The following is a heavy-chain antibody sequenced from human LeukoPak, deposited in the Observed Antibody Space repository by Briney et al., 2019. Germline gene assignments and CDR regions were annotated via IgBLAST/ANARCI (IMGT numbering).Heavy chain of an antibody. Sequence: SETLSLTCTVSGGSISSDYWSWLRQHPGRGLEWIGYIYYTGSAYYDPSLKSRVSISVDTSKKQFYLKLSSVTAAATAVYYCARDVIVGNGYYFDLWGQGTLVTVSS. CDR2: IYYTGSA. D-gene: IGHD1-26*01. J-gene: IGHJ4*02. CDR3: ARDVIVGNGYYFDL. CDR1: GGSISSDY. V-gene: IGHV4-31*03.